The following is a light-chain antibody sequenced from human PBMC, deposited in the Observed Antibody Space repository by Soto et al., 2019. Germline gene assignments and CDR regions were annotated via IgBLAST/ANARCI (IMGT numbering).Light chain of an antibody. Sequence: QSALTQPASVSGSPGQSITISCTGTSSDVGGYNYVSWYQQHPGKAPKLMIYDVSNRPSGVSTRFSGSKSGNTASLTISGLQAEDEADYHCSSYTSSSTLDVVFGGGTKLTVL. CDR1: SSDVGGYNY. CDR2: DVS. J-gene: IGLJ2*01. V-gene: IGLV2-14*01. CDR3: SSYTSSSTLDVV.